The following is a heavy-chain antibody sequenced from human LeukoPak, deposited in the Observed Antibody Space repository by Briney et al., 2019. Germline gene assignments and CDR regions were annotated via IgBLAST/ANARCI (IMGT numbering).Heavy chain of an antibody. CDR1: GFTFSSYS. Sequence: PGGSLRLSCAASGFTFSSYSMNWVRQAPGKGLEWVLSISSSSNYIYYADSVKGRFTISRDNAKNSLYLQMNSLRAEDTAVYYCARDLCSGGSCYVDYWGQGTLVTVSS. V-gene: IGHV3-21*01. CDR3: ARDLCSGGSCYVDY. CDR2: ISSSSNYI. J-gene: IGHJ4*02. D-gene: IGHD2-15*01.